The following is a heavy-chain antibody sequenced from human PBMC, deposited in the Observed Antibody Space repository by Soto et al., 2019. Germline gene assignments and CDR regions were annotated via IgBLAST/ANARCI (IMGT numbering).Heavy chain of an antibody. J-gene: IGHJ5*02. V-gene: IGHV1-3*04. CDR3: ARPRDTIGRPAGGLDT. CDR1: GYTFTSYI. D-gene: IGHD1-1*01. Sequence: GASVKVSSKASGYTFTSYIMHWVRQAPGQSLEWMGWINTGNGDTAYSDKFQGRVTITKDTSASTAYVELSSLRSEDTAVYYCARPRDTIGRPAGGLDTWGLGTLVTVSS. CDR2: INTGNGDT.